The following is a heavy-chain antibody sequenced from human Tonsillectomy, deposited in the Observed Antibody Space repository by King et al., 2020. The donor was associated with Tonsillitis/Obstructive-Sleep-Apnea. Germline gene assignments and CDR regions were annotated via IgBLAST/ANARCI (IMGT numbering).Heavy chain of an antibody. J-gene: IGHJ4*02. CDR3: ARENYSDSGSNPD. D-gene: IGHD3-10*01. CDR1: GFTFSSYA. CDR2: INYNGGRT. Sequence: EVQLVESGGGLAQPGGSLRVSCAASGFTFSSYAMHWVRQAPGKGLDFVSAINYNGGRTYYADSVKGRFTISRDNSKNTLFLQMSRLRAEDTAMYYCARENYSDSGSNPDWGQGNLVTVTS. V-gene: IGHV3-64D*06.